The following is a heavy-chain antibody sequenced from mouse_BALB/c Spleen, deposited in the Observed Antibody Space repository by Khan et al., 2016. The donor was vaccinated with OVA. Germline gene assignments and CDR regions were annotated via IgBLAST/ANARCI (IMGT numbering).Heavy chain of an antibody. D-gene: IGHD2-10*01. CDR2: IWGDGGT. CDR1: GFSLNGYG. Sequence: QVQLKESGPGLVAPSQSLSITCTVSGFSLNGYGVNWVRQPPGKGLEWLGMIWGDGGTDYNSVLNSRLSIINDKSYSHVFFKMNRLKTDDTAMYYGARAYYGNYREAMDYWGQGTTVTVSS. J-gene: IGHJ4*01. CDR3: ARAYYGNYREAMDY. V-gene: IGHV2-6-7*01.